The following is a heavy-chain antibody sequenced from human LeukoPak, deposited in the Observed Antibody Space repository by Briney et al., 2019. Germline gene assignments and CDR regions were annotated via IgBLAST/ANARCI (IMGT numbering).Heavy chain of an antibody. CDR2: IRYDGSNK. Sequence: GGSLRLSCAASGFTFSSYGMHWVRQAPGKGLEWVAFIRYDGSNKYYADSVKGRFTISRDNSKNTLYLQMNSLRAEDTAVYYFAKDSSGWYSYNWFDPWGQGTLVTVSS. CDR1: GFTFSSYG. J-gene: IGHJ5*02. V-gene: IGHV3-30*02. CDR3: AKDSSGWYSYNWFDP. D-gene: IGHD6-19*01.